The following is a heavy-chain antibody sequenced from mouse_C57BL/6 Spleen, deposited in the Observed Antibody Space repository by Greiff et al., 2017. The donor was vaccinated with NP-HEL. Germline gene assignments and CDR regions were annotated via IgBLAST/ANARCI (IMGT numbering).Heavy chain of an antibody. Sequence: EVKLQESGGGLVKPGGSLKLSCAASGFTFSSYTMSWVRQTPEKRLEWVATISGGGGNTYYPDSVKGRFTISRDNAKNTLYLQMSSLRSEDTALYYCARRDGGYFDYWGQGTTLTVSS. CDR2: ISGGGGNT. J-gene: IGHJ2*01. D-gene: IGHD3-3*01. V-gene: IGHV5-9*01. CDR3: ARRDGGYFDY. CDR1: GFTFSSYT.